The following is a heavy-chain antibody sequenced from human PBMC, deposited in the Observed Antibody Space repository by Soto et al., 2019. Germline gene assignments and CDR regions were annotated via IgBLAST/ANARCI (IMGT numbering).Heavy chain of an antibody. CDR1: GYTFTSYG. J-gene: IGHJ4*02. V-gene: IGHV1-18*04. D-gene: IGHD6-13*01. Sequence: SVKVSCKSSGYTFTSYGISWVRQAPGQGLEWMGWISGYNGDTNYAQKLQGRVTMTTDTSTSTAYMELRSLRSDDTAVYYCARAPQSVAGAGIWYWGQGTLVTVSS. CDR2: ISGYNGDT. CDR3: ARAPQSVAGAGIWY.